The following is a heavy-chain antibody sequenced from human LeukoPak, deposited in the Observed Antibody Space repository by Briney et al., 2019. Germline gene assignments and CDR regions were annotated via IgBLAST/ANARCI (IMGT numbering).Heavy chain of an antibody. CDR3: AKRDYGDYGGYFDY. V-gene: IGHV3-23*01. CDR1: GFTFSSYA. CDR2: TSGSDGTT. J-gene: IGHJ4*02. D-gene: IGHD4-17*01. Sequence: RGSLRLSCAASGFTFSSYAMSWVRQAPGKGLEWVSATSGSDGTTHYADSVKGRFTISRDNSKNTLYLQMNSLRAEDTAVYHCAKRDYGDYGGYFDYWGQGTLVTVSS.